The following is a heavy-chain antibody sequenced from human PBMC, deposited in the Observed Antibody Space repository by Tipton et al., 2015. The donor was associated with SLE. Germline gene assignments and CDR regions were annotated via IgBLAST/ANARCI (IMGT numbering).Heavy chain of an antibody. V-gene: IGHV4-30-4*08. CDR1: GVSISSGDNY. CDR3: ARGLIPATLDY. J-gene: IGHJ4*02. Sequence: TLSLTCTVSGVSISSGDNYWSWIRQPPGKGLEWIGYISDIGSTYYNPSLKSRVTISLDTSKKQFSLKLRSVTAADTAVYYCARGLIPATLDYWGQGTLVTVSS. D-gene: IGHD2-15*01. CDR2: ISDIGST.